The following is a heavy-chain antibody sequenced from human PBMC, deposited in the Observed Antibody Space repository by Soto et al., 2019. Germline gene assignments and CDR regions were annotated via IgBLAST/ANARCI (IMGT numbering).Heavy chain of an antibody. CDR2: MDPNSGST. CDR1: GYTLTTYD. V-gene: IGHV1-8*01. D-gene: IGHD3-3*01. Sequence: ASVKVSCKASGYTLTTYDINWVRQAPGQGLEWLGWMDPNSGSTGYAQNFQGRITMTRNISRNTAHMELSSLQSEDTAVCYCARERKFDFWRKGLDVWGQGTTVTVSS. J-gene: IGHJ6*02. CDR3: ARERKFDFWRKGLDV.